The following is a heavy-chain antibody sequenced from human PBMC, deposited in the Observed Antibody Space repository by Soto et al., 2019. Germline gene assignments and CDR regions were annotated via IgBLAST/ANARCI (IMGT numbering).Heavy chain of an antibody. CDR3: ARNFTQRGGMDV. J-gene: IGHJ6*02. CDR1: GFTFSNYA. V-gene: IGHV3-23*01. D-gene: IGHD6-25*01. CDR2: ISGSGFIT. Sequence: PGGSLRLSCAASGFTFSNYAMTWVRQGPGQGLEWVAAISGSGFITYYAASVKGRFTISRDNSKNTLYLQMDSLTAEDTAIYYCARNFTQRGGMDVWGQGRTVTVSS.